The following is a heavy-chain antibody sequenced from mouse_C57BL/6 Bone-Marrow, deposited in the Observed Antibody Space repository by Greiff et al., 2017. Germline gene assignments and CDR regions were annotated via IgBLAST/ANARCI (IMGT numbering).Heavy chain of an antibody. J-gene: IGHJ3*01. CDR3: ARGGSGYYAWFAY. Sequence: QVQLQQSGAELMKPGASVKLSCKATGYTFTGYWIEWVKQRPGHGLEWIGEILPGSGSTNYNEKFKGKATFTADTSSNTAYMQLSSLTTEDSAIYYCARGGSGYYAWFAYWGQGTLVTVSA. V-gene: IGHV1-9*01. CDR2: ILPGSGST. CDR1: GYTFTGYW. D-gene: IGHD2-3*01.